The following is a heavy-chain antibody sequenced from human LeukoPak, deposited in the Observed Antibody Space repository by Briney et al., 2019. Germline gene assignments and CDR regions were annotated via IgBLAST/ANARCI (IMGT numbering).Heavy chain of an antibody. CDR1: GFTFSSYG. Sequence: PGGSLRLSCAASGFTFSSYGMHWVRQAPGKGLEWVAVISYDGSNKYYADSVKGRFTISRDNSKNTLYLQMNSLRAEDTAVYYCAKDHSITMIVGNQLDYWGQGTLVTVSS. CDR2: ISYDGSNK. CDR3: AKDHSITMIVGNQLDY. D-gene: IGHD3-22*01. J-gene: IGHJ4*02. V-gene: IGHV3-30*18.